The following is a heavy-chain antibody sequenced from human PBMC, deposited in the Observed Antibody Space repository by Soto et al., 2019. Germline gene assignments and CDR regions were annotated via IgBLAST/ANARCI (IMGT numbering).Heavy chain of an antibody. CDR2: ISYDGSNK. V-gene: IGHV3-30*18. J-gene: IGHJ4*02. Sequence: PGGPLRLSCAASGFTFCSYGMHWVRQAPGKGLERVAVISYDGSNKYYAESVKGRFTISRDNSKNTLYLQMNSLRAEDTAVYYCAKETSIEPSVRFLEPAIAFGYWGQGTLVTVSS. CDR1: GFTFCSYG. D-gene: IGHD3-3*01. CDR3: AKETSIEPSVRFLEPAIAFGY.